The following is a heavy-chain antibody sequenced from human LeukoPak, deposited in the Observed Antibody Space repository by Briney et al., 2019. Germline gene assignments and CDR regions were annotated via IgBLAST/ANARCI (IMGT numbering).Heavy chain of an antibody. D-gene: IGHD3-10*01. CDR1: GFTFRDAR. Sequence: GGSLRLSCAASGFTFRDARMIWVRPAPGKGGEWVGRIKSRADGGTPDYAAPVTGRFTISRDDSNGTLFLQMNSLTTEDTAVYYCATQGVLDAFDIWGQGTMVIVSS. V-gene: IGHV3-15*01. CDR3: ATQGVLDAFDI. CDR2: IKSRADGGTP. J-gene: IGHJ3*02.